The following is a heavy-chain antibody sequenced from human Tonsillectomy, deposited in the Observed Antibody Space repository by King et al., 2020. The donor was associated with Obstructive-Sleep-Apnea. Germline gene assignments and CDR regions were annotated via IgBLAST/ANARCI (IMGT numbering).Heavy chain of an antibody. CDR1: GFTFSSYS. D-gene: IGHD6-13*01. V-gene: IGHV3-21*01. CDR3: ARDWWDSSSPFDP. CDR2: ISISSSYI. J-gene: IGHJ5*02. Sequence: VQLVESGGGLVKPGGSLRLSCAASGFTFSSYSMNWVRQAPGKGLEWVSSISISSSYIYYADSVKGRFTISRDNAKNSLYLQMNSLRAEDTALYYCARDWWDSSSPFDPWGQGTLVTVSS.